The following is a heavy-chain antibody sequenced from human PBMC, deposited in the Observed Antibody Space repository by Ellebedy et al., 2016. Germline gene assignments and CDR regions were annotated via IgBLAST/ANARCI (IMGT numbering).Heavy chain of an antibody. J-gene: IGHJ6*04. V-gene: IGHV4-59*08. CDR3: ARRSGTRVVVPAAIGRAVDV. D-gene: IGHD2-2*02. Sequence: SETLSLTXTVSGGSISSYYWSWIRQPPGKGLEWIGYIYYSGSTNYNPSLKSRVTISVDTSKNQFSLRLSSVTAADTAVYYCARRSGTRVVVPAAIGRAVDVWGKGTTVTVSS. CDR1: GGSISSYY. CDR2: IYYSGST.